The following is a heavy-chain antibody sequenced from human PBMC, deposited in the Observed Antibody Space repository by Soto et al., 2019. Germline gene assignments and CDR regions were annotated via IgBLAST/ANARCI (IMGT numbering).Heavy chain of an antibody. CDR1: GFTFSSYG. Sequence: QVQLVESGGGVVQPGRSLRLSCAASGFTFSSYGMHWVRQAPGKGLEWVAVISYDGSNKYYADSVKGRFTISRDNSENTLYLQMNSLRAEDTAVYYCAKDLGVVTYYGMDVWGQGTTVTVSS. J-gene: IGHJ6*02. V-gene: IGHV3-30*18. CDR2: ISYDGSNK. D-gene: IGHD3-3*01. CDR3: AKDLGVVTYYGMDV.